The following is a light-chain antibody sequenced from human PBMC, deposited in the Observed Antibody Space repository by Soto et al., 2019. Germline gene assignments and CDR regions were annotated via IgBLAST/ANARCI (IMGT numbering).Light chain of an antibody. V-gene: IGLV4-69*01. J-gene: IGLJ2*01. Sequence: QLVLTQSPSASASLGASVKLTCTLSSGHSNYAIAWHQQQPEKGPRYLMKLNSDGSHSKGDGIPDRFSGSSSGAERYLTISSLQSEDEADYYCQTWGTGGVFGGGTQLTVL. CDR3: QTWGTGGV. CDR2: LNSDGSH. CDR1: SGHSNYA.